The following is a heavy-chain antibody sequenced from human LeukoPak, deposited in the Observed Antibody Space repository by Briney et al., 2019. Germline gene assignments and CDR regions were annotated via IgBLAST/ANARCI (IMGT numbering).Heavy chain of an antibody. J-gene: IGHJ4*02. CDR1: GYTFTSYD. D-gene: IGHD1-26*01. V-gene: IGHV1-8*03. CDR3: ARLRTVVGATTALGY. CDR2: MNTNSGNT. Sequence: ASVKVSCKASGYTFTSYDINWVRQATGPGLEWMGWMNTNSGNTGYAQKFQGRVTITRNTTISTAYMELSSLRSEDTAVYYCARLRTVVGATTALGYWGQGTLVTVSS.